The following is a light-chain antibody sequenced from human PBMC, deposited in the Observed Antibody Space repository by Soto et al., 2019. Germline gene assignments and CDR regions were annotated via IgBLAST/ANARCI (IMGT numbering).Light chain of an antibody. CDR2: GAS. Sequence: EVGMTQSPATLSVSPGERATLSCRASQSVSSNLAWYQQKPGQTPRLLMYGASTRATGIPARFSGSGSGTEFTLTISSLRSEDFAVYYCQQYHKWPPFTFGGGTKVDIK. J-gene: IGKJ4*01. CDR3: QQYHKWPPFT. CDR1: QSVSSN. V-gene: IGKV3-15*01.